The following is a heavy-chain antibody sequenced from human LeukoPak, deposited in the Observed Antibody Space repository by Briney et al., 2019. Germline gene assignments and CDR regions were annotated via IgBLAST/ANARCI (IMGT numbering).Heavy chain of an antibody. D-gene: IGHD5-12*01. CDR3: AREGRVTGYDFDC. CDR1: GFTFSSYW. CDR2: INSDGSSI. V-gene: IGHV3-74*01. J-gene: IGHJ4*02. Sequence: GGSLRLSCAASGFTFSSYWMHWVRQAPGKELVWVSRINSDGSSISYADSVKGRFTISRDNAKNTLYLQMNSLRVEDTAVYYCAREGRVTGYDFDCWGQGTLVTVSS.